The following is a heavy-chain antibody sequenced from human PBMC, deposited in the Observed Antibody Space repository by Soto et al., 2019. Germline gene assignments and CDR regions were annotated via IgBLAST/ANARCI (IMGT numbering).Heavy chain of an antibody. CDR3: AKTLAGYSVYKGPFDY. CDR2: ISSSSTYI. Sequence: EVQLVESGGGLVKPGGSLRLSCAASGFSFSSYSMNWVRQAPGKGLEWVSSISSSSTYIYYADSLKGRFTISRDNAKNSLYLQMNSLRAEDTAVYYCAKTLAGYSVYKGPFDYWGQGTLVIVSS. CDR1: GFSFSSYS. J-gene: IGHJ4*02. V-gene: IGHV3-21*01. D-gene: IGHD5-12*01.